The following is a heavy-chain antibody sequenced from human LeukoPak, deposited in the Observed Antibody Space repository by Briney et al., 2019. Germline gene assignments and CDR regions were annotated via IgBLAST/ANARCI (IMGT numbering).Heavy chain of an antibody. CDR1: GYSFTNYW. D-gene: IGHD1-26*01. Sequence: GEGLKISCKGSGYSFTNYWIGWVRQMPGKGLKWMGSIYPGDSEARYSPSFQGQVTISADKSISTSYLDWSSLKASATAMYYCARRRDLYSGSYYPFDSWGQRTLVTVSP. CDR2: IYPGDSEA. CDR3: ARRRDLYSGSYYPFDS. V-gene: IGHV5-51*01. J-gene: IGHJ4*02.